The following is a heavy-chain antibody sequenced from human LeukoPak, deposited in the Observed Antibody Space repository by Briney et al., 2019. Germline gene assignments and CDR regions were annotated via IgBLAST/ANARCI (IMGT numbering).Heavy chain of an antibody. J-gene: IGHJ3*02. CDR1: GFPFDDYA. CDR2: ISWNSGSI. D-gene: IGHD6-19*01. V-gene: IGHV3-9*01. CDR3: AKALSSGWYEAFDI. Sequence: GGTLRLSCAASGFPFDDYAMHWVRQAPGKGLEGVSGISWNSGSIGYADSVKGRFTISRDNAKNSLYLQMNSLRAEDTALYYCAKALSSGWYEAFDIWGQGTMVTVSS.